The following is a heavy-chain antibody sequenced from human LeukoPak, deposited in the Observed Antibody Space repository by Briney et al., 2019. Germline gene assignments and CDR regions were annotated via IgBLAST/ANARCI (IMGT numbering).Heavy chain of an antibody. Sequence: PSETLSLTCAVYGGSFSGYYWSWIRQPPGKGLEWIGEINHSGSTNYNPSLKSRVTISVDTSKNQFSLKLSSVTAADTAVYYCARGGRVVTYYYGSGRSGRFDPWGQGNLVTVSS. D-gene: IGHD3-10*01. J-gene: IGHJ5*02. CDR3: ARGGRVVTYYYGSGRSGRFDP. CDR1: GGSFSGYY. CDR2: INHSGST. V-gene: IGHV4-34*01.